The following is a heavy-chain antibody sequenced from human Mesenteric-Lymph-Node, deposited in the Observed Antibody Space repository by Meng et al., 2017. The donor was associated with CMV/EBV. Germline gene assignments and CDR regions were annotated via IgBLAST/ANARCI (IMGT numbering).Heavy chain of an antibody. V-gene: IGHV3-11*01. Sequence: LSLTCAASGFTFSDYYMSWIRQAPGKGLEWVSYISSSGSTIYYADSVKGRFTISRDNAKNSLYLQMNSLRAEDTAVYYCARDGEYSSPYNWFDPWGQGTLVTVSS. CDR2: ISSSGSTI. CDR3: ARDGEYSSPYNWFDP. D-gene: IGHD6-6*01. J-gene: IGHJ5*01. CDR1: GFTFSDYY.